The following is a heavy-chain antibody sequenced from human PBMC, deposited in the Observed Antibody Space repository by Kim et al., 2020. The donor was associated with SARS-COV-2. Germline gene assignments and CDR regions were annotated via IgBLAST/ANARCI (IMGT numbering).Heavy chain of an antibody. CDR2: ISSSSSYI. V-gene: IGHV3-21*04. D-gene: IGHD3-10*01. CDR3: ARDQAILWFGELAYYGMDV. CDR1: GFTFGSYS. J-gene: IGHJ6*02. Sequence: GGSLRLSCAASGFTFGSYSMNWVRQAPGKGLEWVSSISSSSSYIYYADSVKGRFTISRDNAKNSLYLQMNSLRAEDTAVYYCARDQAILWFGELAYYGMDVWGQGTTVTVSS.